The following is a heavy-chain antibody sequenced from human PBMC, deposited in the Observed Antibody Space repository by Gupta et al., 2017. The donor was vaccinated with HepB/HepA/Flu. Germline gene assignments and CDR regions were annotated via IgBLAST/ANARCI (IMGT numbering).Heavy chain of an antibody. V-gene: IGHV4-59*01. CDR3: ARLSGTRWFDP. J-gene: IGHJ5*02. Sequence: QVQLQESGPGLVNPSQTLSLTCTFSGGSISSYYWSWIRRTPGKGLEWIGYIYYSGSTNYNPSLKSRVSISVDTSKNQFSLKLSPVTAADTAVYYCARLSGTRWFDPWGQGTLVTASS. CDR1: GGSISSYY. CDR2: IYYSGST. D-gene: IGHD3-3*01.